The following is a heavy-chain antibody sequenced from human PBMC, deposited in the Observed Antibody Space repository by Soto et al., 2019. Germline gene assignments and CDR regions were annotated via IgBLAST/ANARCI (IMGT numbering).Heavy chain of an antibody. CDR1: GFTFANYW. J-gene: IGHJ4*02. V-gene: IGHV3-7*05. CDR3: ASDGATYLWGTFVGY. Sequence: EVQLVESGGGLVQPGGSLRLSCSTSGFTFANYWMNWVRPAPGKGLQWVANIHHDGTEQNYLDSVKGRFIISLDNTKNSMNLQMDRISDEDTAVYYCASDGATYLWGTFVGYWGQRTLVPVSS. CDR2: IHHDGTEQ. D-gene: IGHD3-16*01.